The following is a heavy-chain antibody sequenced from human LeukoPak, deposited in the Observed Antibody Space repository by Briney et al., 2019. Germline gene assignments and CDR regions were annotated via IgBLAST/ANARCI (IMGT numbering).Heavy chain of an antibody. Sequence: PGGSLRLSCAASGFTFNNAWMSWVRQAPGKGLEWVGRIVSKTDGGTTDYAAPVKGRFTISRDDSKNTLYLQMNSLKTEDTAVYYCTADLYGGSSLIDYWGQGTLVTVSS. CDR2: IVSKTDGGTT. CDR3: TADLYGGSSLIDY. D-gene: IGHD2-15*01. J-gene: IGHJ4*02. CDR1: GFTFNNAW. V-gene: IGHV3-15*04.